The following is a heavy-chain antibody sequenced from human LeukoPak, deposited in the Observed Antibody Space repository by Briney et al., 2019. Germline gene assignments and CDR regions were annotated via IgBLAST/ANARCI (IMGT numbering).Heavy chain of an antibody. CDR3: ARGRDGYTNDAFDI. Sequence: ASVKVSCKASGGTFSSYAISWVRQAPGQGLEWRGGIIPIFGTANYAQKFQGRVTITADESTSTAYMELSSLRSEDTAVYYCARGRDGYTNDAFDIWGQGTMVTVSS. J-gene: IGHJ3*02. CDR1: GGTFSSYA. V-gene: IGHV1-69*01. CDR2: IIPIFGTA. D-gene: IGHD5-24*01.